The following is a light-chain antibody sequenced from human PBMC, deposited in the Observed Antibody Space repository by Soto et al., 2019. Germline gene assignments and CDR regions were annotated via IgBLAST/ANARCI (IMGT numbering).Light chain of an antibody. Sequence: QSVLTQPASVSGSPGQSITISCTGTSSDVGSYNYVSWYQQHPDKAPKLMIYDVSNRPSGVSNRFSGSKSGNTASLTISGLQAEDEADYYCSSYRSTSALGVFGTGTKVTVL. CDR2: DVS. J-gene: IGLJ1*01. V-gene: IGLV2-14*01. CDR1: SSDVGSYNY. CDR3: SSYRSTSALGV.